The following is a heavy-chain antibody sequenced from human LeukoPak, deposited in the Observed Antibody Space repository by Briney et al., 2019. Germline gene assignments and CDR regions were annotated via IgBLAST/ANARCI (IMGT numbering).Heavy chain of an antibody. CDR2: IIPIFGTA. V-gene: IGHV1-69*06. J-gene: IGHJ3*02. CDR3: ARGLAVAGTAITDAFDI. CDR1: GGTFSSYA. Sequence: ASVKVSCKASGGTFSSYAISWVRQAPGQGLEWMGGIIPIFGTANYAQKSQGRVTITADKSTSTAYMELSSLRSEDTAVYYCARGLAVAGTAITDAFDIWGQGTMVTVSS. D-gene: IGHD6-19*01.